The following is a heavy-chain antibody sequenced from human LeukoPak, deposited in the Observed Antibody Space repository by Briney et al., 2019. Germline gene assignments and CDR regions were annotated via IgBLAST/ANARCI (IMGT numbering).Heavy chain of an antibody. CDR3: AAPVVVTQRYAFDI. J-gene: IGHJ3*02. Sequence: SETLSLTCTVSGGSISSYYWSWIRQPPGKGLEWIGYIYYSGSTNYNPSLKSRVTISVDKSKNQFSLKLSSVTAADMAVYYCAAPVVVTQRYAFDIWGQGTMVTVSS. CDR1: GGSISSYY. V-gene: IGHV4-59*12. D-gene: IGHD3-22*01. CDR2: IYYSGST.